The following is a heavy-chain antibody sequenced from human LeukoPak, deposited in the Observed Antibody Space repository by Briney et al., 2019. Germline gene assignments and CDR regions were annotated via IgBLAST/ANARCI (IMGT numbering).Heavy chain of an antibody. Sequence: PGGSLTLSCVASGFTFNICAMSWVRQAPGKGPEWVSSIGGTDIYYADSVKGRFTISRDNSKNTLYLQMNSLRAEDTAVYYCAKDRRIFGDVWGKGTTVTVSS. D-gene: IGHD3-3*01. J-gene: IGHJ6*04. CDR3: AKDRRIFGDV. CDR1: GFTFNICA. V-gene: IGHV3-23*01. CDR2: IGGTDI.